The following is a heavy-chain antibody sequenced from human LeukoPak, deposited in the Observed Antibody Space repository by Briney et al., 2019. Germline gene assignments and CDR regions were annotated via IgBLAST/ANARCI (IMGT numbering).Heavy chain of an antibody. CDR3: ARGGGFGELYS. D-gene: IGHD3-10*01. Sequence: PSETLPLTCAVYGGSFSGYYWSWIRQPPGKGLEWIGEINHSGSTNYNPSLKSRVTISVDTSKNQFSLKLSSVTAADTAVYYCARGGGFGELYSWGQGTLVTVSS. CDR1: GGSFSGYY. CDR2: INHSGST. J-gene: IGHJ5*02. V-gene: IGHV4-34*01.